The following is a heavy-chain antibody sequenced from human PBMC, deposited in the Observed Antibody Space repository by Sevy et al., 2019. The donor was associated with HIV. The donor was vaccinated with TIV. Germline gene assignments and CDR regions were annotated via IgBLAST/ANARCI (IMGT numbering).Heavy chain of an antibody. V-gene: IGHV4-34*01. D-gene: IGHD2-2*02. Sequence: SETLSLTCAVSGGSFSGFSWNWIRQPPGKGLEWIGEVNHYSPSLKSRATISLDTSKNQFSLKLYSVTAADTAFYFCARGVEGVVPSPILGLGPWSKYWSFDLWGRGTLVTVSS. CDR3: ARGVEGVVPSPILGLGPWSKYWSFDL. CDR1: GGSFSGFS. CDR2: VNH. J-gene: IGHJ2*01.